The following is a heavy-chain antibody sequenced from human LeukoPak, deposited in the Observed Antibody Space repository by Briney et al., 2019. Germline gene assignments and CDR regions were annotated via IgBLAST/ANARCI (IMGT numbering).Heavy chain of an antibody. D-gene: IGHD3-22*01. CDR2: IYYSGST. Sequence: SETLSLTCTVSGVSISSYYWSWIRQPPGKGLEWIGYIYYSGSTNYNPSLKSRVTISVDTSKNQFSLKLSSLTAADTAVYYCARVRADDYYDSSGYPSRVNAFDIWGQGTMVTVSS. CDR3: ARVRADDYYDSSGYPSRVNAFDI. V-gene: IGHV4-59*01. CDR1: GVSISSYY. J-gene: IGHJ3*02.